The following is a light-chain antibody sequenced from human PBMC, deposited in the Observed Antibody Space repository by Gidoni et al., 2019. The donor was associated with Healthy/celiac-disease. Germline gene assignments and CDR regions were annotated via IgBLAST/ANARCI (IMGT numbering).Light chain of an antibody. V-gene: IGKV3-15*01. J-gene: IGKJ4*01. CDR3: QQYNNWPLLT. CDR2: CAS. Sequence: EIVITPSPATRSVSPGERATLSCRASQSGSSNLAWYQQKPGQAPRLRIYCASTRATGIPARFSGSGSGTEFTLTISSLQSEDFAVDYCQQYNNWPLLTFGGGTKVEIK. CDR1: QSGSSN.